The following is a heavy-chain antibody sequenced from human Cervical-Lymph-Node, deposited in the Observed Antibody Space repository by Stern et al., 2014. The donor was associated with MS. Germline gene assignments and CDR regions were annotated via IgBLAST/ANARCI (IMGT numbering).Heavy chain of an antibody. CDR3: AKVAWELLGAFDI. CDR1: GYTFIDYY. D-gene: IGHD2-15*01. J-gene: IGHJ3*02. Sequence: QVQLVQSGAEVKKPGASVTVSCKASGYTFIDYYIHWVRQAPGQGFEWLGWINPSTGATNYGQKFQGRATMTRDTSINTAYVELRRLRSDDTAVYFCAKVAWELLGAFDIWGQGTLITVSS. CDR2: INPSTGAT. V-gene: IGHV1-2*02.